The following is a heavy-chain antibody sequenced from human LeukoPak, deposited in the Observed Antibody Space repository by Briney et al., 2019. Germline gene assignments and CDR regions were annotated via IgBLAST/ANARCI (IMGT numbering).Heavy chain of an antibody. Sequence: SETLSLTCTVSGGSISSYYWSWIRQPAGKGLEWIGRIHTSGSTDYNPSLKSRVTMSVDTSKNQFSLKLRSVTAADTAVYYCAREGSMTARPFVSIDYWGQGSLVIVSS. D-gene: IGHD6-6*01. V-gene: IGHV4-4*07. J-gene: IGHJ4*02. CDR3: AREGSMTARPFVSIDY. CDR2: IHTSGST. CDR1: GGSISSYY.